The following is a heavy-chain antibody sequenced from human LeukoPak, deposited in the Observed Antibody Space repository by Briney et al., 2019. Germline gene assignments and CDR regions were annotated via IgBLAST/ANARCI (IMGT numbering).Heavy chain of an antibody. J-gene: IGHJ4*02. Sequence: GASVKVSCKASGYTFTSYYMHWVRQAPGQGLEWMGRINPNNGAANYAQKFQGRVTMTRDTSISTAYMELSWLKSDDTAVYYCATYSGNYQSAYWGQGTLVTVSS. V-gene: IGHV1-2*06. D-gene: IGHD1-26*01. CDR3: ATYSGNYQSAY. CDR1: GYTFTSYY. CDR2: INPNNGAA.